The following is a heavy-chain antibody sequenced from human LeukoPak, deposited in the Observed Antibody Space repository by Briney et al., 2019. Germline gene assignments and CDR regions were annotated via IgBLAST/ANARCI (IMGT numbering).Heavy chain of an antibody. V-gene: IGHV4-34*01. CDR3: AREVGYCSSTSCYVYGWFDP. CDR1: GFTFSSYA. Sequence: GSLRLSCAASGFTFSSYAMSWVRQPPGKGLEWIGEINHSGSTNYNPSLKSRVTISVDTSKNQFSLKLSSVTAADTAVYYCAREVGYCSSTSCYVYGWFDPWGQGTLVTVSS. CDR2: INHSGST. J-gene: IGHJ5*02. D-gene: IGHD2-2*01.